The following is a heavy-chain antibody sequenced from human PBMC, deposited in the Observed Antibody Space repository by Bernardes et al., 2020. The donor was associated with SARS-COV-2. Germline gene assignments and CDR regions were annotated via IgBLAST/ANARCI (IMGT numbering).Heavy chain of an antibody. D-gene: IGHD6-19*01. V-gene: IGHV3-74*01. CDR1: FSGYW. Sequence: FSGYWMHWVRQAPEKGLVWVSRIDPDAKTTNYADSVTGRFTISRDNAKNTLYLQMNSLRAEDTAVYYCARIDEVTGRDYWGQGTLVTVSS. CDR3: ARIDEVTGRDY. CDR2: IDPDAKTT. J-gene: IGHJ4*02.